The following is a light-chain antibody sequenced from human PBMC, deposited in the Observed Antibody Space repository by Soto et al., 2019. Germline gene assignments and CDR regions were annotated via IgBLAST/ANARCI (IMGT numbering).Light chain of an antibody. CDR3: QQYGRSPLT. J-gene: IGKJ4*01. V-gene: IGKV3-20*01. CDR2: GAS. Sequence: EIVLTQSPGTLSLSPGERATLSCRASQSVSSSYLAWYQQKPGQAPRLLIYGASSRATGIPDRFSGSGSGTDFTLTSSRLEPEDFAVYSWQQYGRSPLTFGGGTKVEIK. CDR1: QSVSSSY.